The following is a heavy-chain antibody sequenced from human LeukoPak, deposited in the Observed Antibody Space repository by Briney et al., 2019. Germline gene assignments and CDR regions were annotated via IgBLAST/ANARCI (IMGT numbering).Heavy chain of an antibody. CDR2: IKQDGSEK. D-gene: IGHD3-9*01. J-gene: IGHJ3*02. V-gene: IGHV3-7*01. CDR1: GFTFDDYA. Sequence: GGSLRLSCAASGFTFDDYAMHWVRQAPGKGLEWVANIKQDGSEKYYVDSVKGRFTISRDNAKNSLYLQMNSLRAEDTAVYYCARDGRYYDILTGYYADAFDIWGQGTMVTVSS. CDR3: ARDGRYYDILTGYYADAFDI.